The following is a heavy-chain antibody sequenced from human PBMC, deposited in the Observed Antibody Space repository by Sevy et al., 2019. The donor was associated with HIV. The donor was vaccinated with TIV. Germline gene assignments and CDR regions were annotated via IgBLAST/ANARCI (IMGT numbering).Heavy chain of an antibody. J-gene: IGHJ4*02. V-gene: IGHV1-18*01. CDR2: ISAYNGNT. CDR1: GYTFTSYG. Sequence: ASVKVSCKASGYTFTSYGISWVRQAPGQGLEWMGWISAYNGNTNYAQKLQGRVTMTTDTSTSTAHMELRSLRSDDTAVYYCARVPGGLYEGLDYWGQGTLVTVSS. CDR3: ARVPGGLYEGLDY. D-gene: IGHD5-12*01.